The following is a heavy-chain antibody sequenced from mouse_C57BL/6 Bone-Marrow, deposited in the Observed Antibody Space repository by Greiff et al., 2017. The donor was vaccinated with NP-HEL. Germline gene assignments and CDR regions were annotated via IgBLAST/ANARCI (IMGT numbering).Heavy chain of an antibody. CDR1: EYEFHSHD. V-gene: IGHV5-2*01. Sequence: EVKLQESGGGLVQPGESLKLSCESNEYEFHSHDMSWVRKTPEKRLELVAAINSDGGSTYYPDTMERRFIISRDNTKKTLYLQMSSLRSEDTALYYCARHEGLRPFFAYWGQGTLVTVSA. CDR3: ARHEGLRPFFAY. D-gene: IGHD2-4*01. CDR2: INSDGGST. J-gene: IGHJ3*01.